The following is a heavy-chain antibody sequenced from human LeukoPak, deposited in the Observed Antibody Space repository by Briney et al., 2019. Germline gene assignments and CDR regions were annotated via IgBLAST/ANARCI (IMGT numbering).Heavy chain of an antibody. CDR1: GGSISGYY. Sequence: SETLSLTCTVSGGSISGYYWSWIRQPAGKGLEWIRRIYTSGNTNYNPSLKSRLNMSVDTSKNWFSLKLSSVTAADTALYYCARAPSSSSRPFDYWGQGTLVTVSS. J-gene: IGHJ4*02. D-gene: IGHD6-6*01. CDR2: IYTSGNT. V-gene: IGHV4-4*07. CDR3: ARAPSSSSRPFDY.